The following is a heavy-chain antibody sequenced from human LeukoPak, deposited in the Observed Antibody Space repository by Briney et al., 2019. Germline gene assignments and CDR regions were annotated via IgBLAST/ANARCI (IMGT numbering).Heavy chain of an antibody. J-gene: IGHJ4*02. V-gene: IGHV3-48*04. Sequence: GGSLRLSCAASGFTFTNAWMNWVRQAPGKGLEWLSYISSSGSTIYYADSVKGRFTISRDNAKNSLYLQMNSLRAEDTAVYYCAREYCSGGTCYLPGYWGQGTLVTVSS. CDR2: ISSSGSTI. CDR1: GFTFTNAW. CDR3: AREYCSGGTCYLPGY. D-gene: IGHD2-15*01.